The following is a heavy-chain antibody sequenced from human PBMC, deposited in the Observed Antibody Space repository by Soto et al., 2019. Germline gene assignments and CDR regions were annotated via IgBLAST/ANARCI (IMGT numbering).Heavy chain of an antibody. D-gene: IGHD2-21*01. CDR2: INHSGST. CDR1: GGSFSGYY. J-gene: IGHJ1*01. CDR3: ERDFLIQVTALDIDH. V-gene: IGHV4-34*01. Sequence: SETLSLTCAVYGGSFSGYYWSWIRQPPGKGLEWIGEINHSGSTNYNPSLKSRVTISVDTSKNQFSLKLSSVTAEDTAVYYCERDFLIQVTALDIDHWGQGTLVTVSS.